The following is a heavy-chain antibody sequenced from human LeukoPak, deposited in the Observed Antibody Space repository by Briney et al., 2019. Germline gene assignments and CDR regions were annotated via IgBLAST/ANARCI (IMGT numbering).Heavy chain of an antibody. V-gene: IGHV3-53*01. CDR3: AKDSLFSGSCFLRVDAFDI. Sequence: GGSLRLSCAASEFTVSSNYMSWVRQAPGKGLEWVSVIYSGGSTYYADSVKGRFTISRDNSKNTLYLQMNSLRAEDTAVYYCAKDSLFSGSCFLRVDAFDIWGQRTMVTVSS. J-gene: IGHJ3*02. CDR1: EFTVSSNY. D-gene: IGHD1-26*01. CDR2: IYSGGST.